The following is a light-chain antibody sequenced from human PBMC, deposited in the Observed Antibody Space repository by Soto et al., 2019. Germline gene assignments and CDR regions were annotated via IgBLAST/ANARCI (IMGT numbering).Light chain of an antibody. CDR3: QTYTGAPWT. CDR2: TAS. J-gene: IGKJ1*01. CDR1: QGISNY. V-gene: IGKV1-27*01. Sequence: DIQMTQSPSSLSASVGDRVTITCRASQGISNYLVWYQQKQGQVPKLLIYTASTLHSGVPSRFSGSGSGTDFTLTISSLQPEDVATYYCQTYTGAPWTFGQGTKVEIK.